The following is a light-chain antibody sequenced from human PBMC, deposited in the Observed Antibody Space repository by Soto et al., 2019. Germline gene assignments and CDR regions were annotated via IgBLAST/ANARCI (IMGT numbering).Light chain of an antibody. Sequence: EIVLTQSPGTQSLSPGERAPLSCKASQSVSGSFLTWYQQKPGQAPRLLIYGASNRATGIPDRFSGSGSGTDFTLTISRLEPEDFAVYYCQQYGSSGTFGQGTKVDIK. J-gene: IGKJ1*01. CDR2: GAS. CDR3: QQYGSSGT. V-gene: IGKV3-20*01. CDR1: QSVSGSF.